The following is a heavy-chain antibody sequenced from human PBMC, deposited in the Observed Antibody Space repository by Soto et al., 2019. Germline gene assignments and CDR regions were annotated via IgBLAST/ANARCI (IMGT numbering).Heavy chain of an antibody. CDR3: ARGRLFLTTSGLAITYFDY. Sequence: SETLSVTCAVYSGSFSGYYYSWIRQSPGKGLEWMGEITHGGSTTYSPSLKSRVTMSLDTSKNQFSLNMTSMTAADTAVYYCARGRLFLTTSGLAITYFDYWGQGTLLTVSS. CDR1: SGSFSGYY. CDR2: ITHGGST. V-gene: IGHV4-34*01. D-gene: IGHD3-3*01. J-gene: IGHJ4*02.